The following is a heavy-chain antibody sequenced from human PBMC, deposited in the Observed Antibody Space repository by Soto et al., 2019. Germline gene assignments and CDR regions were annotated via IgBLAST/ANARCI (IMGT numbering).Heavy chain of an antibody. D-gene: IGHD3-10*01. V-gene: IGHV4-61*08. CDR3: ARSPNYYYYGFDV. J-gene: IGHJ6*02. CDR1: GGSVSSGAYF. CDR2: IYYSGST. Sequence: PSETLPFTFSVSGGSVSSGAYFWSWLRQSPGKRLEWIAYIYYSGSTNYNPSLKSRATISVDTSKSQVSLTLTSMTAADAALYYCARSPNYYYYGFDVWGQGTAVTVSS.